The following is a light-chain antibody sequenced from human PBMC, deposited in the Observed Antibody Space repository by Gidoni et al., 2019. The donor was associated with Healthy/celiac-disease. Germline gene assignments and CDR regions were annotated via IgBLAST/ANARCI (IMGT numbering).Light chain of an antibody. CDR1: ALPKQY. J-gene: IGLJ1*01. V-gene: IGLV3-25*03. Sequence: SYELKQPPSVSVSPGQTARITCSGDALPKQYAYWYQQKPGQAPVLVIYKDSERPSGIPERFSGSSSGTTVTLTISGVQAEDEADYYCQSADSSGTSLYVFGTGTKVTVL. CDR2: KDS. CDR3: QSADSSGTSLYV.